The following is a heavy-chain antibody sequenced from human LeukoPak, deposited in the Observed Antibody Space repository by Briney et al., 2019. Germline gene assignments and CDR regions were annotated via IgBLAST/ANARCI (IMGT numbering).Heavy chain of an antibody. J-gene: IGHJ3*02. CDR2: ISAYNGNT. V-gene: IGHV1-18*01. CDR1: GYTFTSYG. CDR3: ARAKYYYDSSGSRTAFDI. Sequence: ASVKVSCKASGYTFTSYGISWVRQAPGQGLEWMGWISAYNGNTNYAQKLKGRVTMTTDTSTSTAYMELRSMRSDDTAVYYCARAKYYYDSSGSRTAFDIWGQGTMVTVSS. D-gene: IGHD3-22*01.